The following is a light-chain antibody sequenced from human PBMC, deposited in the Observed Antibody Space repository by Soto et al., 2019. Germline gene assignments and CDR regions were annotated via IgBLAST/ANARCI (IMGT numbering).Light chain of an antibody. CDR2: AAS. J-gene: IGKJ2*01. CDR1: QSIDTY. V-gene: IGKV1-39*01. Sequence: DIQMTQSPSSLSASFGDRVTLTCRASQSIDTYLNCYQQKPGTAPKLLMYAASTLHSVVPSRFSGSGSGTDFTLTISSLQREDFATYFCQQSHSTPYTFGQGTKLEI. CDR3: QQSHSTPYT.